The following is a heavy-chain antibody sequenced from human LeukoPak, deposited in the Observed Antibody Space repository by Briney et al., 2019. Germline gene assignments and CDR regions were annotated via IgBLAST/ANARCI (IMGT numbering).Heavy chain of an antibody. CDR3: TSSLNYGFDY. D-gene: IGHD5-24*01. CDR1: GFTFSSYW. V-gene: IGHV3-74*03. CDR2: INGDGGST. Sequence: PGGALRLSCAASGFTFSSYWMHWVRQAPGKGLVGVSHINGDGGSTTYADSVKGRFTISSDNAKNTLYLQMNSLRAEDTAVFYCTSSLNYGFDYWGQGTLVTVSS. J-gene: IGHJ4*02.